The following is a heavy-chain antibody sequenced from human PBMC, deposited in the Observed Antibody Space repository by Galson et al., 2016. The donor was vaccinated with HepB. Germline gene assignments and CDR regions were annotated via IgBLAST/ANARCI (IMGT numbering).Heavy chain of an antibody. CDR3: VREGLLGTTSCCKGFDY. Sequence: SETLSLTCAVSGGSIGSTNRWSWVRQPPGKGLEWIGEIYHSGSTNYNPSLKSRVTMSVDKSNNQFSLTLTSVTAADMAVYYCVREGLLGTTSCCKGFDYWGQGTLVTVSS. V-gene: IGHV4-4*02. J-gene: IGHJ4*02. CDR2: IYHSGST. CDR1: GGSIGSTNR. D-gene: IGHD2-2*01.